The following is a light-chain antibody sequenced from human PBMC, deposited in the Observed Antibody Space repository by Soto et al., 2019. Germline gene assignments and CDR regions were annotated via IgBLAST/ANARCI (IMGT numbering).Light chain of an antibody. Sequence: EIVLTQSPGTLSLSPGERATLSCRARQSVSSSYLAWYQQKPGQAPRLLIYGASSRATGIPDRFSGSGSGIDFTLTISRLEPEDFAVYYCQQYGSSQETFGQGTKLEIK. V-gene: IGKV3-20*01. CDR1: QSVSSSY. CDR2: GAS. J-gene: IGKJ2*01. CDR3: QQYGSSQET.